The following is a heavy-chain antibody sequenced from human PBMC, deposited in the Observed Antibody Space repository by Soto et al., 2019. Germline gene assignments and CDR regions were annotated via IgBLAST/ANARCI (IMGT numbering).Heavy chain of an antibody. V-gene: IGHV3-21*01. CDR3: ARGATVTTSY. Sequence: GGSLRLSCAASGFTFNSHAMNWVRQAPGKGLEWVSAISISGNYIYYADSVKGRFTISRDNAKNSLFLQMDSLRAEDTAVYYCARGATVTTSYWGQGTLVTVSS. D-gene: IGHD4-4*01. CDR1: GFTFNSHA. J-gene: IGHJ4*02. CDR2: ISISGNYI.